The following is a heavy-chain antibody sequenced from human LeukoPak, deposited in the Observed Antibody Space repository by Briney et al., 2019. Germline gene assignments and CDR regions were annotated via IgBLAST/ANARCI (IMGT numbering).Heavy chain of an antibody. CDR1: GFTFSSYG. CDR3: AKGAGLYYDSSGYYMDV. CDR2: IWYDGSNK. V-gene: IGHV3-33*06. Sequence: GGSLRLSCAASGFTFSSYGMHWVRQAPGKGLEWVAVIWYDGSNKYYADSVKGRFTISRDNSKNTLYLQMHSLRAEDTAVYYCAKGAGLYYDSSGYYMDVWGKGTTVTVSS. J-gene: IGHJ6*03. D-gene: IGHD3-22*01.